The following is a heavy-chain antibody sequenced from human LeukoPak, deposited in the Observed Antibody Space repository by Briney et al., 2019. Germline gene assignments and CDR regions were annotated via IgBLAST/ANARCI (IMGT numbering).Heavy chain of an antibody. CDR2: ISASSSTI. J-gene: IGHJ4*02. Sequence: GGSLRLSCAASGFTFGDYYMSWIRQAPGRGLEWIAYISASSSTILYVDSVRGRFTISRDNDNSSLYLQMKSLRADDTAIYYCARDGASDYGIDYRGQGTLVTVSS. CDR3: ARDGASDYGIDY. V-gene: IGHV3-11*04. D-gene: IGHD3-16*01. CDR1: GFTFGDYY.